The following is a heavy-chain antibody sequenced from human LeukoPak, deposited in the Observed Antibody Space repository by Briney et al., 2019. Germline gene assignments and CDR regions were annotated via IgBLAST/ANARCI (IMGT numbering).Heavy chain of an antibody. J-gene: IGHJ4*02. CDR1: GCAFTNYW. D-gene: IGHD3-10*01. Sequence: GESLKISCQGSGCAFTNYWIGWVRQMPGKGLEWMGVVYPGDSDSDTKYSPSFQGQVTISADKSITTAYLQWSSLKASDTAIYYCARRDYYGSGSYWGAFDYWGQGTLVTVSS. V-gene: IGHV5-51*01. CDR2: VYPGDSDSDT. CDR3: ARRDYYGSGSYWGAFDY.